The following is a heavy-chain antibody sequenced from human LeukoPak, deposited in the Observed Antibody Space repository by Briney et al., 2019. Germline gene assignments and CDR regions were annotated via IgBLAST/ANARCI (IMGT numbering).Heavy chain of an antibody. CDR1: GFTFSSYS. J-gene: IGHJ6*03. CDR2: ISSSSSTI. V-gene: IGHV3-48*01. D-gene: IGHD3-3*01. CDR3: ARGGGRDFWSGETYCYYMDV. Sequence: GGSLRLSCAASGFTFSSYSMNWVRQAPGKGLEWVSYISSSSSTIYYADSVKGRFTISRDNAKTSLYLQMNSLRAEDTAVYYCARGGGRDFWSGETYCYYMDVWGKGTTVTVSS.